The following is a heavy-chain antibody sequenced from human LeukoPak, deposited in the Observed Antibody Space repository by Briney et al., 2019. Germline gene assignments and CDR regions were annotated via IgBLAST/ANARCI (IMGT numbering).Heavy chain of an antibody. Sequence: GASGKVSGKAAGYTVTGYYMHWGRQAPGQGLEWMGWINPNSGGTTYAQKFQGRVTMTRATSISTAYMELSRLRSDDTAVYYCAATVTTALAYWSQGTLVTVSS. D-gene: IGHD4-17*01. J-gene: IGHJ4*02. CDR2: INPNSGGT. CDR1: GYTVTGYY. CDR3: AATVTTALAY. V-gene: IGHV1-2*02.